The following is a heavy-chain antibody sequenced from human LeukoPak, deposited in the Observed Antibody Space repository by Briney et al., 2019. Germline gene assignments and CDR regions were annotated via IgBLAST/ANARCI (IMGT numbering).Heavy chain of an antibody. CDR1: GGSISSGDYY. CDR3: ASLVRPWNWFDP. J-gene: IGHJ5*02. V-gene: IGHV4-30-4*01. CDR2: IYYSGST. Sequence: SETLSLTCTVSGGSISSGDYYWSWIRQPPGNGLEWIGYIYYSGSTYYNPSLKSRVTISVDTSKNQFSLKLSSVTAADTAVYYCASLVRPWNWFDPWGQGTLVTVSS. D-gene: IGHD3-10*01.